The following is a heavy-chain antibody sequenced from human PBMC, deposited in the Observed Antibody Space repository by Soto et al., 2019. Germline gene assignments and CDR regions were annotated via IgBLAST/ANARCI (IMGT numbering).Heavy chain of an antibody. J-gene: IGHJ5*02. V-gene: IGHV3-23*01. CDR3: ARCTVDTIVTSGWCHYLDP. D-gene: IGHD6-19*01. CDR1: GFTFSSSA. Sequence: EVQLLDSGGGLVQPGGSLRLSCAASGFTFSSSAMSWVRQAPGKGLEWVSAVSGSGGTTYYADSVRGRFTISRENSKTTLYLKMNSLRAEDTAIYFCARCTVDTIVTSGWCHYLDPWGQGTLVTVSS. CDR2: VSGSGGTT.